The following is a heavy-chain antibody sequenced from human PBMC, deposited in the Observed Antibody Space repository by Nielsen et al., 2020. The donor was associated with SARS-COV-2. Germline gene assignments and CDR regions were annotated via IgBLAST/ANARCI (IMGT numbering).Heavy chain of an antibody. CDR3: ARSPFHRSSWYGMDV. V-gene: IGHV3-48*01. CDR1: GFSFNTYS. D-gene: IGHD6-13*01. Sequence: GESLKISCVASGFSFNTYSMNWVRQAPGKGVEGVSYISGGSATIYYADSVKGRFTISRDNVKNSLYLQLSSLSAEDTAVYYCARSPFHRSSWYGMDVWGQGTTVTVSS. J-gene: IGHJ6*02. CDR2: ISGGSATI.